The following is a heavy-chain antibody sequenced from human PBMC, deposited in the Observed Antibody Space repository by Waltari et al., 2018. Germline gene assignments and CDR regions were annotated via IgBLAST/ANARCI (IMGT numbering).Heavy chain of an antibody. CDR1: GYTFIGYY. Sequence: QVQLVQSGAEVKKPGATVKVSCKASGYTFIGYYMHWVRQAHGQGLEWMGWINPNSGGTNYAQKFQGRVTMTRDTSISTAYMELSRLRSDDTAVYYCARGGYCSGGSCYSDLDYWGQGTLVTVSS. J-gene: IGHJ4*02. D-gene: IGHD2-15*01. V-gene: IGHV1-2*02. CDR3: ARGGYCSGGSCYSDLDY. CDR2: INPNSGGT.